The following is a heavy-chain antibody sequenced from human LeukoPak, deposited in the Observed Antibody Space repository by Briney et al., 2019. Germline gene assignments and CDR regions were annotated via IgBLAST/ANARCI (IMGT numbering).Heavy chain of an antibody. CDR3: ARGEGSAAGRGGSCYYDY. CDR2: INHSGST. V-gene: IGHV4-34*01. D-gene: IGHD2-15*01. J-gene: IGHJ4*02. Sequence: PSETLSLTCAVYGGSFSGYYWSWIRQPPGKGLEWIGEINHSGSTNYNPSLKSRVTISVDTSKNQFSLTLSSVTAADTAVYYCARGEGSAAGRGGSCYYDYWGQGNLVTVSS. CDR1: GGSFSGYY.